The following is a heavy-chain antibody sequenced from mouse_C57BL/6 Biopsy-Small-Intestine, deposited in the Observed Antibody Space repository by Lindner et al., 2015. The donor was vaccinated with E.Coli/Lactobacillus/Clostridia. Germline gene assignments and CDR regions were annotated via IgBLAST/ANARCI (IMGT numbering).Heavy chain of an antibody. CDR3: ARGPYYYDSRGYWAGYGDY. J-gene: IGHJ4*01. D-gene: IGHD1-1*02. CDR2: MNPNSGLT. V-gene: IGHV1S55*01. CDR1: GYSFTSYD. Sequence: SVKVSCKASGYSFTSYDIIWVRQAPGQGLEWMGWMNPNSGLTGFQQKFQGRVTLTRDTSINTAFMELSSLRAEDTAMYYCARGPYYYDSRGYWAGYGDYWGQGTLVTVSS.